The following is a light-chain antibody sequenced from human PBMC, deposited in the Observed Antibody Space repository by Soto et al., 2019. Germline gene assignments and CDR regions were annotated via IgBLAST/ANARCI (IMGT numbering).Light chain of an antibody. CDR3: AAWDASLSACV. CDR2: DVS. V-gene: IGLV2-11*01. CDR1: SSDVGGYNH. Sequence: QSALTQPRSVSGSPGQSVTISCTGTSSDVGGYNHVSWYQQHPGKVPKLIIYDVSKRPSGVPDRFSGSKSGNTASLTISGLQAEDEADYYCAAWDASLSACVFGNGTKVTVL. J-gene: IGLJ1*01.